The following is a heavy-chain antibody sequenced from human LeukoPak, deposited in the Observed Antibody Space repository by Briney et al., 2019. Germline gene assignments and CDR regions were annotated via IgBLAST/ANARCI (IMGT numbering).Heavy chain of an antibody. J-gene: IGHJ4*02. Sequence: SVKVSCRASGGTFSSYAISWVRQAPGQGLEWMGGIIPIFGTANYAQKFQGRVTITTDESTSTAYMELSSLRSEDTAVYYCARETSAGSYPGEKPYFDYWGQGTLVTVSS. CDR1: GGTFSSYA. D-gene: IGHD1-26*01. CDR3: ARETSAGSYPGEKPYFDY. V-gene: IGHV1-69*05. CDR2: IIPIFGTA.